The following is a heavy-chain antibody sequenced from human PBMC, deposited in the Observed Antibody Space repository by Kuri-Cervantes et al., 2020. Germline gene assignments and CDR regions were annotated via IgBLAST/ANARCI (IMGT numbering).Heavy chain of an antibody. Sequence: SLKISCAASGFTFDDYAMHWVRQAPGKGLEWVSGISWNSGSIGYADSVKSRFTISRDNAKNSLYLQMNSLRAEDTALYYCAREVGVTIFGVVIPAYYYGMDVWGQGTTVTVSS. CDR3: AREVGVTIFGVVIPAYYYGMDV. V-gene: IGHV3-9*01. D-gene: IGHD3-3*01. CDR2: ISWNSGSI. J-gene: IGHJ6*02. CDR1: GFTFDDYA.